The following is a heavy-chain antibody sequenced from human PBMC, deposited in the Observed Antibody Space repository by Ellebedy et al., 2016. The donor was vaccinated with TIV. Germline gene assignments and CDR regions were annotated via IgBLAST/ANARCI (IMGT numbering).Heavy chain of an antibody. Sequence: MPSETLSLTCTVSGGSFNPFIYHGVWMRQSPGRGLEWIGSIYQSGSTVYNPSLGVRVTMTVDTYKQQFSLRRTTVTAADTAVYFCARDRSVRGVTPPVYWGQGTLVTVSS. V-gene: IGHV4-39*07. J-gene: IGHJ4*02. CDR3: ARDRSVRGVTPPVY. CDR2: IYQSGST. CDR1: GGSFNPFIYH. D-gene: IGHD3-10*01.